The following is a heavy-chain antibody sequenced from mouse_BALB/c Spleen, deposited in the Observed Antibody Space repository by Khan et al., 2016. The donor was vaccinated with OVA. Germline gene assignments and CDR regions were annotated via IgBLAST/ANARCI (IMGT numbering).Heavy chain of an antibody. J-gene: IGHJ2*01. CDR1: GYTFINYW. V-gene: IGHV1-7*01. Sequence: VQLKQSGAELAKPWASVKMSCKASGYTFINYWILWVKQRPGQGLEWIGYFNPSTAYTEYNQNFKEQATLTADKSSRTAYMQLSSLTSEDSAVYYCARRRLRWDFDYWGQGTTLTVSS. D-gene: IGHD1-1*01. CDR3: ARRRLRWDFDY. CDR2: FNPSTAYT.